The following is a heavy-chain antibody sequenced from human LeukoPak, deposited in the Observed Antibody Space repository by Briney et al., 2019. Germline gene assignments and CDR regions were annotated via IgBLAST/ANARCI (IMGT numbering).Heavy chain of an antibody. CDR3: ERGRTYYDFWSGYRAGYYFDY. V-gene: IGHV4-59*12. D-gene: IGHD3-3*01. J-gene: IGHJ4*02. CDR1: GGSISSYY. CDR2: IYYSGST. Sequence: SETLSLTCTVSGGSISSYYWSWIRQPPGKGLEWIGYIYYSGSTNYNPSLKSRVTISVDTSKNQFSLKLSSVTAPDTAVYYCERGRTYYDFWSGYRAGYYFDYWGQGTLVTVYS.